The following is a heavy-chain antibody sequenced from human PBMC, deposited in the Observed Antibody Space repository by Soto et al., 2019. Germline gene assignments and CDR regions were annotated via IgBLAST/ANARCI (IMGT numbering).Heavy chain of an antibody. CDR2: IGTAGDT. Sequence: VQLVESGGGLVQPGGSLRLSRAASGFTFSSYDMHWVRQATGKGLEWVSAIGTAGDTYYPGSVKGRFTISRENAKNSLYLQMNSLRAGDTAVYYCARVSREYSSSSEAYYYYGMDVWGQGTTVTVSS. D-gene: IGHD6-6*01. CDR1: GFTFSSYD. J-gene: IGHJ6*02. V-gene: IGHV3-13*01. CDR3: ARVSREYSSSSEAYYYYGMDV.